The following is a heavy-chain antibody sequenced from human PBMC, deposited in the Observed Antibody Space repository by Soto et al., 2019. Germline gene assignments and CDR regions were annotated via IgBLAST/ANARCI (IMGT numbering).Heavy chain of an antibody. Sequence: GASVKVSCKASGYNFTSYGISWVRQAPGQGLERMGWISAYNGNTNYAQKLQGRVTMTTDTSTSTAYMELRSLRSDDMAVYYCARDAVVGATLGHDYWGQGTLVTVSS. CDR1: GYNFTSYG. J-gene: IGHJ4*02. CDR3: ARDAVVGATLGHDY. CDR2: ISAYNGNT. V-gene: IGHV1-18*03. D-gene: IGHD1-26*01.